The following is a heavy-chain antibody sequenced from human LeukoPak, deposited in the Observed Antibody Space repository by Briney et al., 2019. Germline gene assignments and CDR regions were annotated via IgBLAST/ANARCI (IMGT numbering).Heavy chain of an antibody. Sequence: PSETLSLTCTVSGGSISSYYWSWIRQPAGKGLEWIGRIYTSGSTNYNPSLKSRVTMSVDTSKSQFSLKLSSVTAADTAVYYCARWQNSGSYYGAFDIWGQGTMVTVSS. J-gene: IGHJ3*02. CDR2: IYTSGST. D-gene: IGHD1-26*01. CDR1: GGSISSYY. CDR3: ARWQNSGSYYGAFDI. V-gene: IGHV4-4*07.